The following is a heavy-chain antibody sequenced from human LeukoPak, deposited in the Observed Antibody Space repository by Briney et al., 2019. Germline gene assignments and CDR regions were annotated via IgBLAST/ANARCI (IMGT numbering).Heavy chain of an antibody. J-gene: IGHJ4*02. CDR1: GGSISSSIYY. Sequence: PSATLSLTCTVSGGSISSSIYYWGWIRQPPGKGLEWIGRIYYSGSPYYNPSLKSRVTISVDTSKNQFSLKLSSVTAADTAVYYCARQLAAAGHFDYWGQGTLVTVSS. D-gene: IGHD6-13*01. CDR2: IYYSGSP. CDR3: ARQLAAAGHFDY. V-gene: IGHV4-39*01.